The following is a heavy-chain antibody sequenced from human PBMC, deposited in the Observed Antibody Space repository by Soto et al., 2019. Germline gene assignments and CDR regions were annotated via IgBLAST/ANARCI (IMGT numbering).Heavy chain of an antibody. CDR1: GFIFSDYY. Sequence: QVQLVQSGGGLVRPGGSLRLSCEASGFIFSDYYMAWIRQAPGKGLEWVSYISGSGDTIYYADSVKGRFTISRDSAKDSLYLQMNTLRDEATAIYYCARLGQFDFWGQGTVVTVSS. V-gene: IGHV3-11*01. J-gene: IGHJ4*02. CDR3: ARLGQFDF. CDR2: ISGSGDTI.